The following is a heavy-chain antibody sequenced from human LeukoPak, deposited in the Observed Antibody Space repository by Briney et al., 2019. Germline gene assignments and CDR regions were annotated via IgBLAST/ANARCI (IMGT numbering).Heavy chain of an antibody. J-gene: IGHJ6*03. CDR1: GGSISSYY. V-gene: IGHV4-59*01. CDR2: IYYSGST. D-gene: IGHD2-21*01. CDR3: AGIPHGPYYYYYYMDV. Sequence: SETLSLTCTVSGGSISSYYWSWIRQPPGKGLEWIGYIYYSGSTNYNPSLKSRVTISVDTSKNQFSLKLSSVTAADTAVYYCAGIPHGPYYYYYYMDVWGKGTTVTISS.